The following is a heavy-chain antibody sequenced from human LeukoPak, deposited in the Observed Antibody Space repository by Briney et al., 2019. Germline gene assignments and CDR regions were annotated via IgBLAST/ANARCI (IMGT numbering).Heavy chain of an antibody. CDR1: GGSISSGDYY. J-gene: IGHJ4*02. Sequence: SQTLSLTCTVSGGSISSGDYYWSWIRQPPGKGLEWIGYIYYSGSTNYNPSLKSRVTISVDTSKNQFSLKLSSVTAADTAVYYCARDGAYGDYFDYWGQGTLVTVSS. V-gene: IGHV4-61*08. CDR3: ARDGAYGDYFDY. CDR2: IYYSGST. D-gene: IGHD4-17*01.